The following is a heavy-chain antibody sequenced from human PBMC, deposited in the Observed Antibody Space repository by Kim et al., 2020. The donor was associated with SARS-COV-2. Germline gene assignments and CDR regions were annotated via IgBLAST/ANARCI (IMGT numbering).Heavy chain of an antibody. J-gene: IGHJ3*02. Sequence: GGSLRLSCAASGFTFSSYAMHWVRQAPGKGLEWVAVISYDGSNKYYADSVKGRFTISRDNSKNTLYLQMNSLRAEDTAVYYCARAQKGDVLLWFGELYDDAFDIWGQGTMVTVSS. CDR2: ISYDGSNK. CDR1: GFTFSSYA. D-gene: IGHD3-10*01. CDR3: ARAQKGDVLLWFGELYDDAFDI. V-gene: IGHV3-30*04.